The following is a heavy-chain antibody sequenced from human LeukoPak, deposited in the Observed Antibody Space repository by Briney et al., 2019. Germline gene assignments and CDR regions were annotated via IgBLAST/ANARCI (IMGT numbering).Heavy chain of an antibody. CDR1: GGSISSYY. CDR3: ARVVGSPGTTVIWFDP. CDR2: IYYSGST. D-gene: IGHD4-17*01. J-gene: IGHJ5*02. V-gene: IGHV4-59*01. Sequence: PSETLSLTCTVSGGSISSYYWSWLRQPPGEGLEWIGYIYYSGSTNYNPSLKSRVTISVDTSKNQFSLKLSSVTAADTAVYYCARVVGSPGTTVIWFDPWGQGTLVTVSS.